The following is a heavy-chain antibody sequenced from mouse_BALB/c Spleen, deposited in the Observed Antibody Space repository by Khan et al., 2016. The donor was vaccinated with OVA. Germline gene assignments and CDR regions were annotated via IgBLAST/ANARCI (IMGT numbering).Heavy chain of an antibody. V-gene: IGHV1-7*01. Sequence: VQLQQSGAELAKPGASVKMSCTASGYTFTSYWMHWIKQRPGQGLEWIGYINPTSGSTDYNQKFKDKATLTADKSSSTAYMQLSSLTSDDSAVYYIASDRIDYWGQGTALTVSS. CDR1: GYTFTSYW. J-gene: IGHJ2*01. CDR2: INPTSGST. CDR3: ASDRIDY.